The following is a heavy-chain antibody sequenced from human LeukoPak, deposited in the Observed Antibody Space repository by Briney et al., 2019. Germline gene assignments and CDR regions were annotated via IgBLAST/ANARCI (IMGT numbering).Heavy chain of an antibody. J-gene: IGHJ6*02. V-gene: IGHV1-2*02. CDR2: INPNSGGT. D-gene: IGHD5-18*01. Sequence: GASVKVSCKASGYTFTGYYMHWVRQAPGQGLEWMGWINPNSGGTNYAQKFQGRVTMTRDTSISTAYMELSRLRSDDTAVYYCARGGGYRSYYYYGMDVWGQGTTDTVSS. CDR1: GYTFTGYY. CDR3: ARGGGYRSYYYYGMDV.